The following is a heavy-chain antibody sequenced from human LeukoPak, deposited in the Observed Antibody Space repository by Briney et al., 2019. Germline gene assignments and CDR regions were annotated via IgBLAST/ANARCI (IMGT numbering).Heavy chain of an antibody. Sequence: ASVKVSCMASGYSFIGYCIHWVRQAPGQGLEWMGRINPNSGGTNYAQRFQGRVTMTRDTSISTAYMELSRLRSDDTAVYYCARDRRDIVLMPFDYWGQGTLVTVSS. J-gene: IGHJ4*02. D-gene: IGHD2-8*01. CDR3: ARDRRDIVLMPFDY. CDR2: INPNSGGT. V-gene: IGHV1-2*06. CDR1: GYSFIGYC.